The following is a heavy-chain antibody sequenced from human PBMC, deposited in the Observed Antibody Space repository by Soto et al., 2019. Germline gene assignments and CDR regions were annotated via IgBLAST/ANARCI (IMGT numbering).Heavy chain of an antibody. CDR1: GFSFSNSA. Sequence: EVQLLESGGGLVQPGGSLRLSCAASGFSFSNSAMSWVRQAPGKGPEWVSGISSGGVTLYADSLRGRFTISRDISKNTLYLQINSLRVEDTAVYYCARDAGAVSVYWGQGTLVTVPS. J-gene: IGHJ4*02. V-gene: IGHV3-23*01. CDR2: ISSGGVT. CDR3: ARDAGAVSVY.